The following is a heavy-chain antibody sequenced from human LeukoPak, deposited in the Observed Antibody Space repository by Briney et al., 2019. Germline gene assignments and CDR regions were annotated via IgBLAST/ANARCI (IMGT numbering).Heavy chain of an antibody. V-gene: IGHV3-48*03. D-gene: IGHD3-10*01. CDR3: ARYGSGSYYPPPLDY. CDR2: ISSSGSTI. CDR1: GLTFSSYE. J-gene: IGHJ4*02. Sequence: GGSLRLSCAASGLTFSSYEMNWVRQAPGKGLEWVSYISSSGSTIYYADSVKGRFTISRDNAKNSLYLQMNSLRAEDTAVYYCARYGSGSYYPPPLDYWGQGTLVTVSS.